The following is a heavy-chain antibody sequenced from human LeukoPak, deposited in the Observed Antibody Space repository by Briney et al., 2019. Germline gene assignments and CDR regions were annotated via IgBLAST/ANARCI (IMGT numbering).Heavy chain of an antibody. D-gene: IGHD5-12*01. J-gene: IGHJ4*02. Sequence: ASVKVSCKVSGGTFSSYPISWVRQAPGQGLEWMGEITPIFGEAQNAEKFQGRVTITADEPTSTVYMELTSLRLDDTAMYYCARNSRVASTSRLNYWGQGTLVTVSS. V-gene: IGHV1-69*13. CDR2: ITPIFGEA. CDR1: GGTFSSYP. CDR3: ARNSRVASTSRLNY.